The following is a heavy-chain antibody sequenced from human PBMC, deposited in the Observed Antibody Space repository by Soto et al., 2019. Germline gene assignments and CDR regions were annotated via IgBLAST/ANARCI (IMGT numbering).Heavy chain of an antibody. J-gene: IGHJ4*02. D-gene: IGHD3-3*01. CDR2: ISGSGGST. Sequence: EVQLLESGGGLVQPGGSLRLSCAASGFTFSSYAMSWVRQAPGQGLEWVSAISGSGGSTYYADSVKGRFTISRDNSKNTLYMQMNSLRAEDTAVYYCAKRRGITIFGVVTSNYFDYWGQGTLVTVSS. CDR3: AKRRGITIFGVVTSNYFDY. V-gene: IGHV3-23*01. CDR1: GFTFSSYA.